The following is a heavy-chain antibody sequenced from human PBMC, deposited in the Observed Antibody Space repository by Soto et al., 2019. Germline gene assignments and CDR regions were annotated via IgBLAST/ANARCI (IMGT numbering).Heavy chain of an antibody. V-gene: IGHV3-7*01. CDR3: ARALGWRDAFDI. D-gene: IGHD6-19*01. CDR2: IKQDGREK. J-gene: IGHJ3*02. Sequence: EVQLVESGGDLVQPGGSLRLSCAASGFSFSSYWMGWVRQAPGKGLEWVANIKQDGREKYYVDSVKGRFTISRDNADNSLYLQMSSLRAEDTAVYYCARALGWRDAFDICGQGTMVTVSS. CDR1: GFSFSSYW.